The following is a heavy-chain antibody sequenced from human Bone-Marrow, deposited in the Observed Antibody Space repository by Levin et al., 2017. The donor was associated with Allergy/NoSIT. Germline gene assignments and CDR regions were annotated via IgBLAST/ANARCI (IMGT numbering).Heavy chain of an antibody. CDR2: ISYSGNT. CDR3: ARSWGFSYGLGGDWFDS. D-gene: IGHD5-18*01. J-gene: IGHJ5*01. Sequence: SETLSLTCTVSGDSMTSISDYWGWIRQPPGKDLEWIGTISYSGNTFYNPSLKSRVTISVDTSNTQFSLKVNSVTAADTAVYYCARSWGFSYGLGGDWFDSWGQGTLVTVSS. CDR1: GDSMTSISDY. V-gene: IGHV4-39*07.